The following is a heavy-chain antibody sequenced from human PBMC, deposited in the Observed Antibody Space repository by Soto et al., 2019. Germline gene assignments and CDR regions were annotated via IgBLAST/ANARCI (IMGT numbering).Heavy chain of an antibody. D-gene: IGHD3-22*01. Sequence: PSETLSLTCTVSGGSISSTSYYWGWIRQPPGRELEWIGCVYYGGSTFYNPSLKSRVTISVDTSKNQFSLKLSSVTAADTAVYYCAASYDSSSYDYWGQGTLVTVSS. CDR1: GGSISSTSYY. CDR3: AASYDSSSYDY. V-gene: IGHV4-39*01. CDR2: VYYGGST. J-gene: IGHJ4*02.